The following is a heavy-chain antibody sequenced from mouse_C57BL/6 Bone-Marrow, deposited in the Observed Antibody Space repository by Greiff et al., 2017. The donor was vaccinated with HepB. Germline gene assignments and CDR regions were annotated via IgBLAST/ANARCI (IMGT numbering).Heavy chain of an antibody. V-gene: IGHV1-15*01. D-gene: IGHD3-2*02. J-gene: IGHJ3*01. Sequence: LQQSGAELVRPGASVTLSCKASGYTFTDYEMHWVKQTPVHGLEWIGAIDPETGGTAYNQKFKGKAILTADKSSSTAYMELRSLTSEDSAVYYCTRSGQLRLRFAYWGQGTLVTVSA. CDR3: TRSGQLRLRFAY. CDR1: GYTFTDYE. CDR2: IDPETGGT.